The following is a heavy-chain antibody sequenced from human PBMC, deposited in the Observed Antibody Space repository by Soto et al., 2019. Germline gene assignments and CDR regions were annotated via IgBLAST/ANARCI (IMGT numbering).Heavy chain of an antibody. CDR3: ARDAQLRFQGYSAMDV. J-gene: IGHJ6*01. Sequence: SETLSLTCTVSGGSISSYYWSWIRQPPGKGLEWIGYIYYSGSTNYNPSLKSRVTISVDTSKNQFSLKLSSVTAADTAVYYCARDAQLRFQGYSAMDVWGQGTTVTV. D-gene: IGHD3-3*01. V-gene: IGHV4-59*01. CDR2: IYYSGST. CDR1: GGSISSYY.